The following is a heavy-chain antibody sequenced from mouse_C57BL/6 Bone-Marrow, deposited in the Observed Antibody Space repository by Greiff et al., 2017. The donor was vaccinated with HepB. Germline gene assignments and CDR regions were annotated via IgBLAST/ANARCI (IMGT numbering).Heavy chain of an antibody. J-gene: IGHJ3*01. V-gene: IGHV1-64*01. CDR2: IHPNSGST. CDR3: ARMEGDWFAY. Sequence: QVQLKQPGAELVKPGASVKLSCKASGYTFTSYWMHWVKQRPGQGLEWIGMIHPNSGSTNYNEKFQGKATITADTSSNTAYLQLSSLTSEDTAIYYCARMEGDWFAYWGQGTLVTVSA. CDR1: GYTFTSYW.